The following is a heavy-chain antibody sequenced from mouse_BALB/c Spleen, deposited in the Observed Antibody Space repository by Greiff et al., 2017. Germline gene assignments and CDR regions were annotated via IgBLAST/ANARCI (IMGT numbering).Heavy chain of an antibody. J-gene: IGHJ1*01. CDR1: GYSFTDYD. Sequence: VQLVESGAELVRPGASVTLSCKASGYSFTDYDMNWVKQTPVHGLEWIGAIDPETGGTAYNQKFKNKATLTADKSSSTDYMELRSLTSEDAAVYYCTRYGTGSYWYFDVWGAGTTVTGSS. D-gene: IGHD1-1*01. CDR2: IDPETGGT. CDR3: TRYGTGSYWYFDV. V-gene: IGHV1-15*01.